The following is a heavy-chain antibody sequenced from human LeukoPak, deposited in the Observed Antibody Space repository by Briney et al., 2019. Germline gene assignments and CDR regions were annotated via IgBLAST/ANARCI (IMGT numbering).Heavy chain of an antibody. J-gene: IGHJ3*02. D-gene: IGHD2-15*01. Sequence: SETLSLTCAVYGGSFSGYYWSWLRQPPGKGLEWLGEINHSGSTNYNPSLKSRVTISVDTSKNQFSLKLSSVTAADTAVYYCARDPGYCSGGSCYGHDAFDIWGQGTMVTVSS. CDR2: INHSGST. CDR1: GGSFSGYY. V-gene: IGHV4-34*01. CDR3: ARDPGYCSGGSCYGHDAFDI.